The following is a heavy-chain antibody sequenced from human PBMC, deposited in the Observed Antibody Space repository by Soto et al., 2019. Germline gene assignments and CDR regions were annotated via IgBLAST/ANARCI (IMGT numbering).Heavy chain of an antibody. Sequence: SETLSLTCTVSGGSISGYYWTWVRQPPGKGLEWIGYIYYDGNTDYNPSLKSRVTISVDTSKNHFSLKLTSVTAADTAVYYCARAQGHPYYFDYWGQGTLVTVSS. CDR3: ARAQGHPYYFDY. J-gene: IGHJ4*02. CDR2: IYYDGNT. CDR1: GGSISGYY. V-gene: IGHV4-59*01.